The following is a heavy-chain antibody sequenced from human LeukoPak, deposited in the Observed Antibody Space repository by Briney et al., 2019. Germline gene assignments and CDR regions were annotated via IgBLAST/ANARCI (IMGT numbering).Heavy chain of an antibody. CDR1: GFTVSSNY. J-gene: IGHJ5*02. D-gene: IGHD4-17*01. CDR3: ARDRAYGDYAA. CDR2: IYSADNT. V-gene: IGHV3-53*01. Sequence: GGSLRLSCSASGFTVSSNYMSWVRQAPGKGLEWISIIYSADNTDYADSVKGRFIISRDNSKNTVYLQMNSLRADDTAVYYCARDRAYGDYAAWGQGTLVTVSS.